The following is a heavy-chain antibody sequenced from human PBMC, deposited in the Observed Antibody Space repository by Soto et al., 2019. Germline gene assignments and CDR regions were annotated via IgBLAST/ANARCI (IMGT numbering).Heavy chain of an antibody. Sequence: QVQLVESGGGVVQPGRSLRLSCAASGFTFSSYAMHWVRQAPGKGLEWVAIISYDGIRHFEADSVKGRFTVSRDNSKNTLFLQMNSLRTEDTAVYYCARDSMAAAGDSWAVNMFDPWGQGTLVTVSS. CDR3: ARDSMAAAGDSWAVNMFDP. V-gene: IGHV3-30-3*01. J-gene: IGHJ5*02. CDR2: ISYDGIRH. D-gene: IGHD6-13*01. CDR1: GFTFSSYA.